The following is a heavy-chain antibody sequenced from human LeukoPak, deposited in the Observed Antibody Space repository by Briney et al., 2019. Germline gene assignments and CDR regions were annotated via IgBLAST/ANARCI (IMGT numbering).Heavy chain of an antibody. CDR3: ARGYSSSWYAFDI. J-gene: IGHJ3*02. V-gene: IGHV3-74*01. D-gene: IGHD6-13*01. Sequence: PGGSLRLSCAASGFTFSSYWMHWVRQAPGKGLVWVSRINSDGSSTSYADSVKGRFTISRDNAKNTLYLQMNSLRAEDTAVCYCARGYSSSWYAFDIWGQGTMVTVSS. CDR1: GFTFSSYW. CDR2: INSDGSST.